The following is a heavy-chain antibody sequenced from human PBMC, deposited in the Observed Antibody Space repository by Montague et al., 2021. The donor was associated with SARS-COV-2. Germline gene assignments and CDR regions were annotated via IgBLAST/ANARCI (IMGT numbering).Heavy chain of an antibody. CDR1: GGSFSGYY. V-gene: IGHV4-34*01. CDR3: ARGPFLRFLGLPMGFKQPGWFDP. CDR2: INHSGST. J-gene: IGHJ5*02. D-gene: IGHD3-3*01. Sequence: SETLSLTCAVYGGSFSGYYWSWIRQPPGKGLEWIGEINHSGSTNYNPSLKSRVTISVDTSKNQFSLKLSSVTAADTAVYYCARGPFLRFLGLPMGFKQPGWFDPWGQGTLVTVSS.